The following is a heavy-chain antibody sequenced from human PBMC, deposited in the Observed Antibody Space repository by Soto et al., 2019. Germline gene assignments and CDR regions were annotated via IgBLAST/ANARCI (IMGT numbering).Heavy chain of an antibody. CDR2: IWYDGSNK. V-gene: IGHV3-33*01. J-gene: IGHJ4*02. CDR1: GFTFSSYG. D-gene: IGHD6-19*01. CDR3: GRVPTSGIAVAGIDY. Sequence: QVQLVESGGGVVQPGRSLRLSCAASGFTFSSYGMHWVRQAPGKGLEWVAVIWYDGSNKYYADSVKGRFTISRDNSKNPLYLQINGLRAEETAEYYCGRVPTSGIAVAGIDYWGQGPLVTVSS.